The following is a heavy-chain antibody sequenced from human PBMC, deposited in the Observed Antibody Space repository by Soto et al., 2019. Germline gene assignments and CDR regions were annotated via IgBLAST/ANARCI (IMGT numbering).Heavy chain of an antibody. V-gene: IGHV4-30-2*01. CDR2: IYHSGST. D-gene: IGHD5-18*01. CDR1: GGSISSGGYS. J-gene: IGHJ4*02. Sequence: SETLSLTCAVSGGSISSGGYSWSWIRQPLGKGLEWIGYIYHSGSTYYNPSLKSRVTISVDRSKNQFSLKLSSVTAADTAVYYCARDNSYGFDYWGQGTLVTV. CDR3: ARDNSYGFDY.